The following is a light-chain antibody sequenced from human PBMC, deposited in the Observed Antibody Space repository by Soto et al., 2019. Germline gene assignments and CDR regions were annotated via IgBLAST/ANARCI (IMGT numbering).Light chain of an antibody. V-gene: IGKV1-5*03. CDR3: QQYNSYSWT. CDR2: KAS. Sequence: DIQLTQSPSFLSPSIGESVTITCRASQVISTSLAWYQVKPGKAPKLLIYKASSLESGVPSRFSGSGSGTEFTLTISNLQPDDFATYYCQQYNSYSWTFGQGTKVDI. CDR1: QVISTS. J-gene: IGKJ1*01.